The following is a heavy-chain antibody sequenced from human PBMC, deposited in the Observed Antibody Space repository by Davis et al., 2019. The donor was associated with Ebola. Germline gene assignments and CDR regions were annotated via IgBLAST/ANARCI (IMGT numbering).Heavy chain of an antibody. Sequence: PGGSLRLSCAASGFTFSSYDMHWVRQATGKGLEWVSAIGTAGDTYYPGSVKGRFTISRENAKNSLYLQMNSLRAGDTAVYYCARDLERYCSSTSCYTFDYWGQGTLVTVSS. J-gene: IGHJ4*02. CDR3: ARDLERYCSSTSCYTFDY. D-gene: IGHD2-2*02. V-gene: IGHV3-13*01. CDR2: IGTAGDT. CDR1: GFTFSSYD.